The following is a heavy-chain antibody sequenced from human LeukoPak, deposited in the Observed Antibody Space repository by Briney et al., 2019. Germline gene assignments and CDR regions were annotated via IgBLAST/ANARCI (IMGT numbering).Heavy chain of an antibody. V-gene: IGHV3-53*04. D-gene: IGHD1-26*01. CDR3: ARGSGSYSYYFDY. Sequence: GGSLRLSCAASGFTVSSNYMSWVRQAPGKGLEWVSVIYSGGSTYYADSVKGRFTISRHNSKNTLYLQMNSLRAEDTAVYYCARGSGSYSYYFDYWGQGTLVTVSS. CDR1: GFTVSSNY. J-gene: IGHJ4*02. CDR2: IYSGGST.